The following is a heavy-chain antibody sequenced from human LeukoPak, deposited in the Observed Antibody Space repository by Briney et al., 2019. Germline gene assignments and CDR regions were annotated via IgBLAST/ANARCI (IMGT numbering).Heavy chain of an antibody. CDR1: GFTFSSYG. V-gene: IGHV3-33*01. CDR2: IWYDGSNK. CDR3: TRDFYGGGYSYGSYYYYGMDV. Sequence: GGSLRLSCVASGFTFSSYGMHWVRQAPGKGLEWVAVIWYDGSNKYYADSVKGRFTISRDNSKNTLYLQMNSLRAEDTAVYYCTRDFYGGGYSYGSYYYYGMDVWGKGTTVTVSS. J-gene: IGHJ6*04. D-gene: IGHD5-18*01.